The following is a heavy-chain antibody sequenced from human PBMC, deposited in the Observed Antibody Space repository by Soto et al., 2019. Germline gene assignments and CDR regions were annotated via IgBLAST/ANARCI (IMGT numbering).Heavy chain of an antibody. V-gene: IGHV3-9*01. Sequence: EVQLVESGGGLVQPGRSLRLSCAASGFTFDDYAMHWVRQAPGKGLEGVSGISWNSGSIGYADSVKGRFTISRDNAKKSLYLQMNSLSAEETALYYCAKDAYFDDYYFDYWGQGTLVTVST. CDR3: AKDAYFDDYYFDY. CDR2: ISWNSGSI. D-gene: IGHD3-9*01. CDR1: GFTFDDYA. J-gene: IGHJ4*02.